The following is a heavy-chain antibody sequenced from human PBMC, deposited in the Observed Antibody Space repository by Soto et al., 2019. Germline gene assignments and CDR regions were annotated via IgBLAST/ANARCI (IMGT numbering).Heavy chain of an antibody. CDR2: ISYDGSNK. D-gene: IGHD3-22*01. V-gene: IGHV3-30*18. Sequence: GGSLRLSCAASGFTFSSYGMHWVRQAPGKGLEWVAVISYDGSNKYYADSVKGRFTISRDNSKNTLYLQMNSLRAEDTAVYYCAKASVVVIFYYYYGMDVWGQGTTVTVSS. CDR1: GFTFSSYG. CDR3: AKASVVVIFYYYYGMDV. J-gene: IGHJ6*02.